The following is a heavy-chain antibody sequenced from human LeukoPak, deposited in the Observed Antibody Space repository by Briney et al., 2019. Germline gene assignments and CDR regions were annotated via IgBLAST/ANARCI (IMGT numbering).Heavy chain of an antibody. D-gene: IGHD2-21*01. CDR3: ARGDSSSILINDAFDF. V-gene: IGHV3-30*04. CDR2: ISYDGSNK. J-gene: IGHJ3*01. CDR1: GFTFSSYA. Sequence: GGSLRLSCAASGFTFSSYAMHWVRQAPGKGLEWVAVISYDGSNKYYADSVKGRFTISRDNAKNSLSLQLSSLRGEDTALYYCARGDSSSILINDAFDFWGQGTMVTVSS.